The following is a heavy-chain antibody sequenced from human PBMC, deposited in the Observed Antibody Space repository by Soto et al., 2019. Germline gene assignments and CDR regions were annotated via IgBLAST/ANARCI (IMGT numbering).Heavy chain of an antibody. CDR3: ARVGYAVTTGGAFDI. V-gene: IGHV3-53*01. Sequence: EVQLVESGGGLIQPGGSLRLSCAASGFTVSRNYMSWVRQAPGKGLAWVAVIYSDGSTYYADSVKGRFTISRDSSKNTLYLQMNSLSVEDTAVYYCARVGYAVTTGGAFDIWGQGTMVTVSS. J-gene: IGHJ3*02. D-gene: IGHD4-17*01. CDR2: IYSDGST. CDR1: GFTVSRNY.